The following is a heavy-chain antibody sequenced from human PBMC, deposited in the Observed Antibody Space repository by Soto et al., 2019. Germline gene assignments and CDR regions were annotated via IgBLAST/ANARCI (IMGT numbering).Heavy chain of an antibody. D-gene: IGHD1-26*01. CDR2: MSYDGSNK. Sequence: QVQLVESGGGVVQPGRSLRLSCAASGFTFSSFGMHWVRQAPGQGLEWVAGMSYDGSNKYYADSVKGRFTIYRDNSKKRMYLQMNRRSDEDTTVYYGASKIPAKPGVGATLFDFWGQGTLVTVSS. J-gene: IGHJ4*02. CDR1: GFTFSSFG. CDR3: ASKIPAKPGVGATLFDF. V-gene: IGHV3-30*03.